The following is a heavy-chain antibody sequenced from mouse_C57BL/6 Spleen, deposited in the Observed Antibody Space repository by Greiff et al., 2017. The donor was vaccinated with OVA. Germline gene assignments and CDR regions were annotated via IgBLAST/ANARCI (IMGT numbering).Heavy chain of an antibody. D-gene: IGHD2-4*01. J-gene: IGHJ4*01. Sequence: VKLQESGAELAKPGASVKLSCKASGYTFTSYWMHWVKQRPGQGLEWIGYINPSSGYTKYNQKFKDKATLTADISSSTAYMQLSSLTYEDSAVYYCARSGDYFYAMDYWGQGTSVTVSS. V-gene: IGHV1-7*01. CDR1: GYTFTSYW. CDR3: ARSGDYFYAMDY. CDR2: INPSSGYT.